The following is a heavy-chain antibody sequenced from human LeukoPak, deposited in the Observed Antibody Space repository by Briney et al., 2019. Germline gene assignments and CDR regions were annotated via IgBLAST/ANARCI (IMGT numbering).Heavy chain of an antibody. V-gene: IGHV1-24*01. CDR2: FDPEDGET. D-gene: IGHD5-18*01. CDR3: ATMVPVDTAMVTHPFDY. CDR1: GYTLTELS. J-gene: IGHJ4*02. Sequence: ASVKVSCKVSGYTLTELSMHWVRQAPGKGLEWMGGFDPEDGETIYAQKFQGRVTMTEDTSTDTAYMELSSLRSEDTAVYYCATMVPVDTAMVTHPFDYWGQGTLVTVSS.